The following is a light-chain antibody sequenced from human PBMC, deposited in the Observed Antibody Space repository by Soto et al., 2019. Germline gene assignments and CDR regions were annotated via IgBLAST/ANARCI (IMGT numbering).Light chain of an antibody. CDR3: QQYYSTPQT. J-gene: IGKJ1*01. CDR1: QSVLYSSNNNNY. CDR2: WAS. Sequence: DIVMTQSPDSLAVSLGERATINCKSSQSVLYSSNNNNYLAWYQQKPGQPPKLLIYWASTRESGVPDRFSGSGSGTDFTLTIGSLQAEDVAVYYCQQYYSTPQTFGQGTKVEIK. V-gene: IGKV4-1*01.